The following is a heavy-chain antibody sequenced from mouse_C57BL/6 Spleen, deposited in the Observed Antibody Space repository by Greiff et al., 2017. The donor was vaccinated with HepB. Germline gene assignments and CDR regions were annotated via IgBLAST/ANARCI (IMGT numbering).Heavy chain of an antibody. V-gene: IGHV1-76*01. J-gene: IGHJ2*01. CDR3: ARLTTVVEYYFDY. Sequence: QVQLKESGAELVRPGASVKLSCKASGYTFTDYYINWVKQRPGQGLEWIARIYPGSGNTYYNEKFKGKATLTAEKSSSTAYMQLSSLTSEDSAVYFCARLTTVVEYYFDYWGQGTTLTVSS. CDR1: GYTFTDYY. D-gene: IGHD1-1*01. CDR2: IYPGSGNT.